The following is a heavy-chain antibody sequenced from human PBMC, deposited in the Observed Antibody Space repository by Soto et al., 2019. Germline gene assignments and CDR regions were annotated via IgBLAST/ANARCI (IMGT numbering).Heavy chain of an antibody. Sequence: TGGSLRLSCAASGFTFSSYNMNWVRQAPGKGLEWVGRIKSKRDGGTTDYAAPVKGRFTISRDDSKNTLYLQMNSLKIEDTAVYYCTTTWELLLYFDNWGQGTLVTVSS. D-gene: IGHD2-15*01. CDR3: TTTWELLLYFDN. V-gene: IGHV3-15*01. CDR2: IKSKRDGGTT. J-gene: IGHJ4*02. CDR1: GFTFSSYN.